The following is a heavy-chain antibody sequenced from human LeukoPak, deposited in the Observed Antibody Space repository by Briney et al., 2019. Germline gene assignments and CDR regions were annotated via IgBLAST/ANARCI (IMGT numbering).Heavy chain of an antibody. Sequence: PSETLSLTCTVSGGPISSYYWNWLRRSPGKGLEWIGYFDYSASRNYNPSLTSRVTISADTSKNQFSLKLTSVPPADTAVYYCARAGGAIFGVVIDSHFDYWGQGILVSVSS. CDR2: FDYSASR. J-gene: IGHJ4*02. D-gene: IGHD3-3*02. CDR1: GGPISSYY. V-gene: IGHV4-59*01. CDR3: ARAGGAIFGVVIDSHFDY.